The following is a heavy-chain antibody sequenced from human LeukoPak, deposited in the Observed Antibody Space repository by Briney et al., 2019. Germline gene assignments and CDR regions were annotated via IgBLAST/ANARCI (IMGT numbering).Heavy chain of an antibody. CDR2: IKQDGSEK. V-gene: IGHV3-7*01. D-gene: IGHD1-1*01. CDR1: GFTFSSYW. J-gene: IGHJ4*02. CDR3: ARTSVQLERHNPFDY. Sequence: GGSLRLSCAASGFTFSSYWLTWVRQAPGKGLEWVANIKQDGSEKYYVDSVKGRFTISRNNAKNSLYLQMNSLRAEDTAVYYCARTSVQLERHNPFDYWGQGTLVTVSS.